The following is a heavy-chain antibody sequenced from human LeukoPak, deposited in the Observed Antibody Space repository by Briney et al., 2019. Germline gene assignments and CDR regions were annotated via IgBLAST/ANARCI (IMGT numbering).Heavy chain of an antibody. CDR1: GFTFSSYE. V-gene: IGHV3-48*03. CDR3: ARYGSGTSYITNYFDY. D-gene: IGHD3-10*01. CDR2: ISSSGSTI. Sequence: PGGSLRLSCAASGFTFSSYEMHWVRQAPGKGLEWISYISSSGSTIYSADSVKGRFTISRDNAKNSLYLQMKSLRDEDTAVYYCARYGSGTSYITNYFDYWGRGTLVTVSS. J-gene: IGHJ4*02.